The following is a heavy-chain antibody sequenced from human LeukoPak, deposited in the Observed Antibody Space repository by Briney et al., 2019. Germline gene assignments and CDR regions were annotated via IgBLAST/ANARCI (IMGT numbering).Heavy chain of an antibody. Sequence: SVTVSCTASGGTFSSYAISWVRQAPGQGLEWMGGIIPIFGTANYAQKFQGRVTITADKSTSTAYMELSSLRSEDTAVYYCARGGNRSMDPDDAFDIWGQGTMVTVSS. CDR3: ARGGNRSMDPDDAFDI. CDR1: GGTFSSYA. J-gene: IGHJ3*02. D-gene: IGHD4-23*01. V-gene: IGHV1-69*06. CDR2: IIPIFGTA.